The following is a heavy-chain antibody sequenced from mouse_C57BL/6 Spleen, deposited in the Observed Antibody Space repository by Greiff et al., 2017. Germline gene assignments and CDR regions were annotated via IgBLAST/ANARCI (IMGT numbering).Heavy chain of an antibody. Sequence: VQLKQSGPVLVKPGASVKMSCKASGNTFTDYYMNWVKQSHGKSLEWIGVINPYNGGTSYNQKFKGKATLTVDKSSSTAYMELNSLTSEDSAVYYCARRNSFYFDYWGQGTTLTVSS. CDR3: ARRNSFYFDY. J-gene: IGHJ2*01. CDR2: INPYNGGT. CDR1: GNTFTDYY. V-gene: IGHV1-19*01.